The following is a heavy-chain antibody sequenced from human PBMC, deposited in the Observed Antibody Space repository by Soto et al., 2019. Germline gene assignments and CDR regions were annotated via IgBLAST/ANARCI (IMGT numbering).Heavy chain of an antibody. CDR1: GGTFSSYT. J-gene: IGHJ5*02. Sequence: QVQLVQSGAEVKKPGSSVKVSCKASGGTFSSYTISWVRQAPGQGLEWMGRIIPILGIANYAQKFQGRVTITADKSTSTAYKELSSLRSEDTAVYYCARGRHCSRTSWLKAPWGQVTLVTVSS. V-gene: IGHV1-69*02. CDR2: IIPILGIA. D-gene: IGHD2-2*01. CDR3: ARGRHCSRTSWLKAP.